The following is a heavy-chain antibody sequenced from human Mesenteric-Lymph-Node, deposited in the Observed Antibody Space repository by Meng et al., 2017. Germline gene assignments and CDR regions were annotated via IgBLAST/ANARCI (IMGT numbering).Heavy chain of an antibody. Sequence: GSLRLSCSVSGASVSVNSYWSWVRQPPGRGLEWIGQIDHRGSAYYRPSLNSRVTMSLDKSRNQFSLRLTSVTAADTAVYYCARHGGYYQDFWGQGTLVTVSS. CDR3: ARHGGYYQDF. CDR1: GASVSVNSY. V-gene: IGHV4-4*02. D-gene: IGHD4-23*01. J-gene: IGHJ4*02. CDR2: IDHRGSA.